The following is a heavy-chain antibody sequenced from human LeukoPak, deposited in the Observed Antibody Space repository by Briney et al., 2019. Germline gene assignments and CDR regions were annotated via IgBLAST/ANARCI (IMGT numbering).Heavy chain of an antibody. Sequence: GGSLILSCAASGFSFSIYSMNWVRQAPGKGLEWVPYISSSSSTIYYADSVKGRFTIFRDNAKNSLYLQMISLRAEDTAVYFCARDRYGDYAIDYWGQGTLVTVSS. V-gene: IGHV3-48*04. CDR1: GFSFSIYS. D-gene: IGHD4-17*01. CDR3: ARDRYGDYAIDY. J-gene: IGHJ4*02. CDR2: ISSSSSTI.